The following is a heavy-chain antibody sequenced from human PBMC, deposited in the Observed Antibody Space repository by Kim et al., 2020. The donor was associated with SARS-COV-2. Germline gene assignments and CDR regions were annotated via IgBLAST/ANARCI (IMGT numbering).Heavy chain of an antibody. J-gene: IGHJ4*02. CDR3: ATEREQYFNY. CDR2: FSWDGVTT. CDR1: GFKFDSYT. Sequence: GGSLRLSCAASGFKFDSYTMHWVRQSPGKGLEWVSLFSWDGVTTYYSDSVKGRFTISRDNSKNSLYLDMTSLRTEDTALYYCATEREQYFNYWGQGTLVTVSS. V-gene: IGHV3-43*01.